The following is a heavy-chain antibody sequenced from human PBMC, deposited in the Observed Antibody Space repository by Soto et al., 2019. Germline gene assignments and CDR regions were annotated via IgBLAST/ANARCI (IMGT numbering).Heavy chain of an antibody. CDR3: ARGVGNYYYYYMDV. J-gene: IGHJ6*03. Sequence: PSVKVSCKASGYTFTSYDINWVRQATGQGLEWMGWMNPNSGNTGYAQKFQGRVTMTRNTSISTAYMELSSLRSEDTAVYYCARGVGNYYYYYMDVWGKGTTVTVSS. CDR2: MNPNSGNT. V-gene: IGHV1-8*01. CDR1: GYTFTSYD.